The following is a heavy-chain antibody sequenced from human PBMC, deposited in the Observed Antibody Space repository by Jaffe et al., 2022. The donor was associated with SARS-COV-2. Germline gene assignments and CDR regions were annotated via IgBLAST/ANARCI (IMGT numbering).Heavy chain of an antibody. CDR3: ARPGPNYYDSSGYYFFSDYYYYGMDV. J-gene: IGHJ6*02. CDR2: INTNTGNP. V-gene: IGHV7-4-1*02. D-gene: IGHD3-22*01. CDR1: GYTFTSYA. Sequence: QVQLVQSGSELKKPGASVKVSCKASGYTFTSYAMNWVRQAPGQGLEWMGWINTNTGNPTYAQGFTGRFVFSLDTSVSTAYLQISSLKAEDTAVYYCARPGPNYYDSSGYYFFSDYYYYGMDVWGQGTTVTVSS.